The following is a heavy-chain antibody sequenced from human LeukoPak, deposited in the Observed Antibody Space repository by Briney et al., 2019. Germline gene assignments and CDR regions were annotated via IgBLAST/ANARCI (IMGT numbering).Heavy chain of an antibody. D-gene: IGHD6-6*01. Sequence: GASVKVSCKASGYTFTSYYMHWVRQAPGQELEWMGIINPSGSSASYAQKFQGRVTMTRDRSTSTDYMELSSLRSEDTAVYYCARDVSSSSSWWFDPWGQGTLVTVSS. V-gene: IGHV1-46*01. CDR1: GYTFTSYY. CDR2: INPSGSSA. CDR3: ARDVSSSSSWWFDP. J-gene: IGHJ5*02.